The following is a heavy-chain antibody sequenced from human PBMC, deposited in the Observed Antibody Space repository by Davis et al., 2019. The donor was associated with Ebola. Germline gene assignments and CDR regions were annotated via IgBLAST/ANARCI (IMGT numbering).Heavy chain of an antibody. D-gene: IGHD5-24*01. J-gene: IGHJ4*02. CDR3: ASVRWLQGAADY. V-gene: IGHV4-34*01. Sequence: SETLSLTCAVYGGSFSGYYWSWIRQPPGKGLEWIGEINHSGSTNYNPSLKSRVTISVDTSKNQFSLKLSSVTAADTAVYYCASVRWLQGAADYWGQGTLVTVSS. CDR1: GGSFSGYY. CDR2: INHSGST.